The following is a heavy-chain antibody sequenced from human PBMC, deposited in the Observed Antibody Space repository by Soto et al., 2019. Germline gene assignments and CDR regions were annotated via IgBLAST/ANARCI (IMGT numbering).Heavy chain of an antibody. CDR3: ARHSLALRKNNWFDP. V-gene: IGHV4-39*01. CDR1: GDSIISSDFY. Sequence: KPSETLSLTCTVSGDSIISSDFYWGWVRQPPGKGLEWIGSIFYLGSSYYNPSLKSRVTMSVDTSKNQFSLRLRSVTAAGTALYFCARHSLALRKNNWFDPWGQGIMVTVSS. CDR2: IFYLGSS. J-gene: IGHJ5*02. D-gene: IGHD3-3*02.